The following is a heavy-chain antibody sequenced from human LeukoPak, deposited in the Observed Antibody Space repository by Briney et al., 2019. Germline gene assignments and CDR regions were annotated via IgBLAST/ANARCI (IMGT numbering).Heavy chain of an antibody. Sequence: PGGSLRLSCAASGVTVSSNYMSWVRQAPGKGLEWVAVIDSGGRTYYADSVKGRFTISRDNSKNTLYLQMNSLRAEDTAVYYCARDSSTGGEDYFQHWGQGTLVSVSS. CDR3: ARDSSTGGEDYFQH. CDR2: IDSGGRT. D-gene: IGHD2-8*02. CDR1: GVTVSSNY. V-gene: IGHV3-66*01. J-gene: IGHJ1*01.